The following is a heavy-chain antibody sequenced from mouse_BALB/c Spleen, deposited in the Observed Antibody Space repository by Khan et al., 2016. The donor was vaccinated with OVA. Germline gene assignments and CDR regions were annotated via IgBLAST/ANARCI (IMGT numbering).Heavy chain of an antibody. J-gene: IGHJ3*01. V-gene: IGHV1-4*01. D-gene: IGHD2-14*01. Sequence: QVQLQQSETELARPGASVKMSCKASGYTFTTYTIHWVKQRPGQGLEWIGYIIPTNDYTNYNQKFKDRATLTADKSSSTAYMQLSSLTSEDSALYCCAREGAYYRSDGWFAYWGQGTLVTVSA. CDR3: AREGAYYRSDGWFAY. CDR2: IIPTNDYT. CDR1: GYTFTTYT.